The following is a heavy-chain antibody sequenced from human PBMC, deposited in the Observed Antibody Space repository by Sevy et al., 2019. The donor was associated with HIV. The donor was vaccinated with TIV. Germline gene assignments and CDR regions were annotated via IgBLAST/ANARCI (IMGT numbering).Heavy chain of an antibody. Sequence: GGSLRLSCAASGFTFSDDYMSWIHQAPGKELEWVSYISSSSSYTNYADSVKGRFTISRDNAKNSLYLQMNSLRAEDTAVYYCARRTYDYGEYYFDYWGQGTLVTVSS. V-gene: IGHV3-11*06. CDR3: ARRTYDYGEYYFDY. J-gene: IGHJ4*02. CDR2: ISSSSSYT. D-gene: IGHD3-16*01. CDR1: GFTFSDDY.